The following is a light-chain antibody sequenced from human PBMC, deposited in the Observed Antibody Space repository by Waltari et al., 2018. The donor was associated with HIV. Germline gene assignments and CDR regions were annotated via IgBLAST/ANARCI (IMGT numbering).Light chain of an antibody. CDR1: KLGVKY. J-gene: IGLJ2*01. Sequence: SYELTQPPSVSVSPGQTARIPCSGDKLGVKYPSWYQQKPGQSPLLVIYQDTNRPSGIPERFSGSNSGNTATLTISGTQATDEADYYCQAWDSSTVIFGGGTKLTVL. CDR2: QDT. CDR3: QAWDSSTVI. V-gene: IGLV3-1*01.